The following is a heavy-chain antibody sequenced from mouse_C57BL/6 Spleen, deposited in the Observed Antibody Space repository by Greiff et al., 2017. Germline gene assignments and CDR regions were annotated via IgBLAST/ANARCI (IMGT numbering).Heavy chain of an antibody. CDR2: IDPSDSYT. CDR1: GYTFTSYW. J-gene: IGHJ4*01. Sequence: QVQLQQPGAELVKPGASVKLSCKASGYTFTSYWMQWVKQRPGQGLEWIGEIDPSDSYTNYNQKFKGKATLTVDTSSSTAYMQLSSLTSEDAAVYYGAIYGSSPQYYAMDYWGQGTSVTVSS. V-gene: IGHV1-50*01. D-gene: IGHD1-1*01. CDR3: AIYGSSPQYYAMDY.